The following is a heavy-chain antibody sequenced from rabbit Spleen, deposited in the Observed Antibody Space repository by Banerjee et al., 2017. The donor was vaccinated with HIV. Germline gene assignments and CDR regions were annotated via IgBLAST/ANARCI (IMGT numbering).Heavy chain of an antibody. V-gene: IGHV1S45*01. CDR3: ARLMTYGYAGFGYATLDWLDL. CDR1: GFDFSSYYM. J-gene: IGHJ6*01. D-gene: IGHD6-1*01. Sequence: QEQLVESGGGLVKPEGSLTLTCKASGFDFSSYYMSWVRQAPGKGLEWIGYIDVGSSGSTYYASWVNGRFTISKTSSTTVTLQMTSLTAADTATYFCARLMTYGYAGFGYATLDWLDLWGPGTLVTVS. CDR2: IDVGSSGST.